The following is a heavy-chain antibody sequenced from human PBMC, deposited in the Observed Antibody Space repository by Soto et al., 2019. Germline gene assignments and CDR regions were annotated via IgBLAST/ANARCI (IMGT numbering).Heavy chain of an antibody. CDR2: IYYSGST. Sequence: SETLSLTCSVSGGSISSAGYYWSWIRQHAGKGLEWIGYIYYSGSTFYNPSLKSRVTISLDTPKNQFSLKLSSVTAADTAVYYCARGGDEYYFDYWGHGTLVTVSS. J-gene: IGHJ4*01. CDR3: ARGGDEYYFDY. V-gene: IGHV4-31*03. D-gene: IGHD3-10*01. CDR1: GGSISSAGYY.